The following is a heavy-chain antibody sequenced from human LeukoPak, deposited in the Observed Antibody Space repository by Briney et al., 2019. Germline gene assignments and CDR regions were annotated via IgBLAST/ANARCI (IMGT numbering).Heavy chain of an antibody. CDR3: ARDHYGSGSYYYYYMDV. J-gene: IGHJ6*03. D-gene: IGHD3-10*01. CDR1: GGSLSSYY. CDR2: MYTSGST. V-gene: IGHV4-4*07. Sequence: SETLSLTCTVSGGSLSSYYWSWIRQPAGKGLEWIGRMYTSGSTNYNPSLKSRVTMSVDTSKNQFSLKLSSVTAADTAVYYCARDHYGSGSYYYYYMDVWGKGTTATVSS.